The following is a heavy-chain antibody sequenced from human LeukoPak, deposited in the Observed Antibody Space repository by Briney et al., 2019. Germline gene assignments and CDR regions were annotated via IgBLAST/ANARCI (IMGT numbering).Heavy chain of an antibody. CDR3: VREDTPATANY. D-gene: IGHD2-21*02. CDR2: ISGGGNIT. Sequence: GGSLRLSCAASGFNFANHAMSWVRQTPGKGLEWVSAISGGGNITYYADSVTGRFTISRDNSKDTLFLQMHSLRPGDTAVYYCVREDTPATANYWGQGTLVTISS. J-gene: IGHJ4*02. CDR1: GFNFANHA. V-gene: IGHV3-23*01.